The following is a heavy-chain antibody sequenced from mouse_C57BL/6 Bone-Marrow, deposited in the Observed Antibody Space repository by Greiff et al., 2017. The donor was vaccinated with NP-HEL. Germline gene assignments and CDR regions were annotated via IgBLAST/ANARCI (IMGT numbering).Heavy chain of an antibody. CDR1: GYAFSSSW. CDR2: IYPGDGDT. Sequence: QVQLQQSGPELVKPGASVKISCKASGYAFSSSWMNWVKQRPGKGLEWIGRIYPGDGDTNYNGKFKGKATLTADKSSSTAYMQLSSLTSEDSAVYFCARLRYYGSKGYYFGDWGQGTTLTVSS. V-gene: IGHV1-82*01. CDR3: ARLRYYGSKGYYFGD. D-gene: IGHD1-1*01. J-gene: IGHJ2*01.